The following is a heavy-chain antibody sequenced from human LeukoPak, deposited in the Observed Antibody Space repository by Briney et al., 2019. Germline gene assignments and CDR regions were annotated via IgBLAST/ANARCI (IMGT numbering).Heavy chain of an antibody. J-gene: IGHJ6*03. CDR2: ISSSSSTI. Sequence: GGSLRLSCAASGFTFSSYSMNWVRQAPGKGLEWVSYISSSSSTIYYADSVKGRFTTSRDNAKNSLYLQMNSLRDEDTAVYYCPRPADFWSGYFSTFPQYYYYYYMDVWGKGTTVPVSS. CDR1: GFTFSSYS. V-gene: IGHV3-48*02. CDR3: PRPADFWSGYFSTFPQYYYYYYMDV. D-gene: IGHD3-3*01.